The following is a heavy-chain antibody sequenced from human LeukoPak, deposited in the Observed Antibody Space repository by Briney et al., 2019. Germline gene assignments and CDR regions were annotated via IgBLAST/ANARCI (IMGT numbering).Heavy chain of an antibody. D-gene: IGHD3-3*01. CDR3: ARVNDDFFYGMDV. CDR1: GFVFTIYT. J-gene: IGHJ6*02. Sequence: PGGSLRLSCSASGFVFTIYTMYWVRQAPGKGPEYVSTISGSGNGFSIYYADSVKGRFTISRDDSKSILYLQMNGLRSEDTAVYYCARVNDDFFYGMDVWGQGTTVTVSS. V-gene: IGHV3-64*04. CDR2: ISGSGNGFSI.